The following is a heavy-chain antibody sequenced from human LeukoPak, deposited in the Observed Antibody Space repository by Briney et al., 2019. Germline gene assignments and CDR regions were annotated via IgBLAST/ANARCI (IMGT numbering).Heavy chain of an antibody. CDR3: ARDLGLLRGFDY. J-gene: IGHJ4*02. CDR2: IKRDGSEK. CDR1: GFTLSSYW. D-gene: IGHD1-26*01. V-gene: IGHV3-7*01. Sequence: GGSLRLSCAASGFTLSSYWMSWVRQAPGKGLEWVANIKRDGSEKYYVDSVKGRFTISRDNAKNSLFLQMNSLRAEDTAVYYCARDLGLLRGFDYWGQGTLVTVSS.